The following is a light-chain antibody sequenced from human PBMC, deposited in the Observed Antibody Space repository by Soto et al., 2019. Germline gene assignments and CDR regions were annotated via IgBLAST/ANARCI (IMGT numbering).Light chain of an antibody. CDR2: GAS. Sequence: ERVMTQSPATLSVSPGERATLSCRASQSVGSNLAWYQQKPGQAPRLLIYGASTRATGIPARFSGSGSGTEFTLTISSLQSEDFAVYYCQQYNNWPLTFGGGTKVDI. CDR3: QQYNNWPLT. V-gene: IGKV3-15*01. J-gene: IGKJ4*01. CDR1: QSVGSN.